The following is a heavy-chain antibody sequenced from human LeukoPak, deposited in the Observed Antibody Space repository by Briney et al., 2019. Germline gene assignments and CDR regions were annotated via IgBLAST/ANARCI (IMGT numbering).Heavy chain of an antibody. D-gene: IGHD7-27*01. CDR2: ISGSGGST. Sequence: GGSLRLSCVASGFPFSSFAMSWVRQVPGEGLEWVSDISGSGGSTYYADSVKGRFTISRDNSKNTVHLQMNSLRAEDTAMYYCVRDGAHWDLDYWGQGTLVTVSS. J-gene: IGHJ4*02. V-gene: IGHV3-23*01. CDR1: GFPFSSFA. CDR3: VRDGAHWDLDY.